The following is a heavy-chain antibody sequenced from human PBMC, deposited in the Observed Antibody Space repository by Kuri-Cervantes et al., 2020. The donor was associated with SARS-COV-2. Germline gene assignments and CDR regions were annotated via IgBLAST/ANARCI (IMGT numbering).Heavy chain of an antibody. J-gene: IGHJ6*03. CDR3: ARDRWGILYYYYMDV. CDR1: GFTFSDYY. CDR2: ISSSGSTI. D-gene: IGHD2/OR15-2a*01. Sequence: GESLKISCAASGFTFSDYYMSWIRQAPGKGLEWVSYISSSGSTIYYADSVKGRFTTSRDNAKNSLYLQMNSLRAEDTAVYYCARDRWGILYYYYMDVWGKGTTVTVSS. V-gene: IGHV3-11*04.